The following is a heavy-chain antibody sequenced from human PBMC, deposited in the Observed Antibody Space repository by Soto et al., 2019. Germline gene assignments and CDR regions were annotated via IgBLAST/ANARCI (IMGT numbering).Heavy chain of an antibody. CDR1: GGAFNNYV. Sequence: QVQLVQSGAEVKKPGSSVKVSCKASGGAFNNYVVIWVRQAPGQGLEWMGGIIPLSGTPKYVQKFQGRVTITADGSKRKAYMEMKSLRSEDTAVYYCATEGLRGSLLPYLGQGSLVTVAP. V-gene: IGHV1-69*01. CDR2: IIPLSGTP. J-gene: IGHJ4*02. D-gene: IGHD3-16*01. CDR3: ATEGLRGSLLPY.